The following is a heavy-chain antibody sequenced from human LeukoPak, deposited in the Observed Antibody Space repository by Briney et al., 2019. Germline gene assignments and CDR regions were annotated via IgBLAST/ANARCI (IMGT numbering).Heavy chain of an antibody. J-gene: IGHJ6*03. D-gene: IGHD2-2*01. CDR2: IYTSGST. V-gene: IGHV4-4*07. CDR3: ARAHLGYCSSTSCLPPYYYYYMDV. Sequence: SETLSLTCTVSGDSISSYYWSWIRQPAGKGLEWIGRIYTSGSTNYNPSLKSRVTISVDTSKNQFSLKLSSVTAADTAVYYCARAHLGYCSSTSCLPPYYYYYMDVWGKGTTVTVSS. CDR1: GDSISSYY.